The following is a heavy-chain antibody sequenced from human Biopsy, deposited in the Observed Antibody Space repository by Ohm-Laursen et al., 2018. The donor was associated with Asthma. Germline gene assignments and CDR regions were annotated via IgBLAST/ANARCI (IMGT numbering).Heavy chain of an antibody. D-gene: IGHD2-21*01. CDR2: IFFDGSNK. V-gene: IGHV3-30-3*01. CDR3: AKDERAYYGSDSKYMQPVPLGD. Sequence: SLRLSCSASGFTFHNYVMHWVRQAPGKGLEWVAGIFFDGSNKYYADSVKGRFTISRDNSDNTLYLRMNSLTAEDTAVYHCAKDERAYYGSDSKYMQPVPLGDWGQGTVVIVSA. CDR1: GFTFHNYV. J-gene: IGHJ4*02.